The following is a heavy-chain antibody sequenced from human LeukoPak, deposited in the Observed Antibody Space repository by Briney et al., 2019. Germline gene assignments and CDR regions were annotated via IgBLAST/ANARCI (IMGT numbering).Heavy chain of an antibody. V-gene: IGHV3-7*01. Sequence: TGGSLRLSCAASGFTFSSYWMSWVRQAPGKGLEWVANIKQDGSEKYYVDSVKGRFTISRDNAKNSLYPQMNSLRAEDTAVYYCARDLRTMVRGVIILDAFDIWGQGTMVTVSS. CDR1: GFTFSSYW. J-gene: IGHJ3*02. D-gene: IGHD3-10*01. CDR3: ARDLRTMVRGVIILDAFDI. CDR2: IKQDGSEK.